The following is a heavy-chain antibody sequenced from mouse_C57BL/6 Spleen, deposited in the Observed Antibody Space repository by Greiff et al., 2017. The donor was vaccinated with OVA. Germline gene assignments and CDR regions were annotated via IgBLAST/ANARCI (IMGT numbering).Heavy chain of an antibody. CDR3: ARRDYGSSWFAY. V-gene: IGHV1-55*01. Sequence: QVQLQQPGAELVKPGASVKMSCKASGYTFTSYWITWVKQRPGQGLEWIGDIYPGSGSTNYNEMFKSKATLTVDTSSSTAYMQLSSLTSEDSAVYYCARRDYGSSWFAYWGQGTLVTVSA. CDR1: GYTFTSYW. J-gene: IGHJ3*01. CDR2: IYPGSGST. D-gene: IGHD1-1*01.